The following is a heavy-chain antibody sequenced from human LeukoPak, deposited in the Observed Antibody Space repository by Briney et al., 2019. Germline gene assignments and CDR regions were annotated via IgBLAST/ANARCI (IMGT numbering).Heavy chain of an antibody. CDR3: AKDLGPDTRVIAAAGPFDY. J-gene: IGHJ4*02. V-gene: IGHV3-23*01. CDR1: GFTFRSYS. CDR2: ITGSSSYI. Sequence: GGSLRLSCAASGFTFRSYSMDWVRQAPGKGLEWVSSITGSSSYISYADSVKGRFTISRDNSKNTLYLQMNSLRAEDTAVYYCAKDLGPDTRVIAAAGPFDYWGQGTLVTVSS. D-gene: IGHD6-13*01.